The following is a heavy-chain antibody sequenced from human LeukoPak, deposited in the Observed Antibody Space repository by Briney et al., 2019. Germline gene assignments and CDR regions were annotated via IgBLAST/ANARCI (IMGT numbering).Heavy chain of an antibody. J-gene: IGHJ6*04. V-gene: IGHV1-18*04. Sequence: HWASVKVSCKASGYTFTSYGISWVRQAPGQGLEWMGWISAYNGNTNYAHKLQGRVTMTTDTSTSTAYIELRSLRSDDTAVYYCARAQGYCSGGSCYSYYYYGMDVWGKGTTVTVSS. CDR3: ARAQGYCSGGSCYSYYYYGMDV. CDR1: GYTFTSYG. CDR2: ISAYNGNT. D-gene: IGHD2-15*01.